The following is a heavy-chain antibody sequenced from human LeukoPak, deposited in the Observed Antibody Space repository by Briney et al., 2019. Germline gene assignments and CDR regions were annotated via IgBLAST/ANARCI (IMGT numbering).Heavy chain of an antibody. Sequence: SVKVSCEASGGTFSSYAISWVRQAPGQGLEWMGRIIPIFGTANYAQKFQGRVTITTDESTSTAYMELSSLRSEDTAVYYCASLKNYYDSSGYPEYHYYMDVWGKGTTVTVSS. CDR1: GGTFSSYA. D-gene: IGHD3-22*01. CDR3: ASLKNYYDSSGYPEYHYYMDV. V-gene: IGHV1-69*05. J-gene: IGHJ6*03. CDR2: IIPIFGTA.